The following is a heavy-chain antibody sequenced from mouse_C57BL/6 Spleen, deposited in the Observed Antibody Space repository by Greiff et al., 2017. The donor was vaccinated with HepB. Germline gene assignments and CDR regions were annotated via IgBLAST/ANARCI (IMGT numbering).Heavy chain of an antibody. CDR2: IDPSDSET. Sequence: QVQLQQPGAELVRPGSSVKLSCKASGYTFTSYWMHWVKQRPIQGLEWIGNIDPSDSETHYNQKFKDKATLTVDKSSSTAYMQLSSLTSEDSAVYYCARGSYSNYVDDWGQGTTLTVSS. CDR1: GYTFTSYW. CDR3: ARGSYSNYVDD. V-gene: IGHV1-52*01. D-gene: IGHD2-5*01. J-gene: IGHJ2*01.